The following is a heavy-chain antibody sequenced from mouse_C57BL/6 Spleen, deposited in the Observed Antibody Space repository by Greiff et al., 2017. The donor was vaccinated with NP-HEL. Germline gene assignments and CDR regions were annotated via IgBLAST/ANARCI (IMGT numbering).Heavy chain of an antibody. V-gene: IGHV1-64*01. CDR3: ASRGYDGTSDY. J-gene: IGHJ2*01. Sequence: VQLQQSGAELVKPGASVKLSCKASGYTFTSYWMHWVKQRPGQGLEWIGMIHPNSGSTNYNEKFKSKATLTVDKSSSTAYMQLSSLTSEDSAVYYCASRGYDGTSDYWGQGTTLTVSS. CDR2: IHPNSGST. D-gene: IGHD2-2*01. CDR1: GYTFTSYW.